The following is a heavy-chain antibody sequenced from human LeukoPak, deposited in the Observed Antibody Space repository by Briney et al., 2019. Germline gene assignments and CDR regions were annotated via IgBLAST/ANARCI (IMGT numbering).Heavy chain of an antibody. Sequence: SETLSLTCSVSGGSISSYYRTWIRQPPGKGLEWIGYIHYTGSTNYNPSLKSRVTILVDTSKNQFSLKLSSVTAADTAVYYCARKLVYYDSSGYSHDALDIWGQGTMVTVSS. V-gene: IGHV4-59*01. J-gene: IGHJ3*02. CDR2: IHYTGST. CDR1: GGSISSYY. D-gene: IGHD3-22*01. CDR3: ARKLVYYDSSGYSHDALDI.